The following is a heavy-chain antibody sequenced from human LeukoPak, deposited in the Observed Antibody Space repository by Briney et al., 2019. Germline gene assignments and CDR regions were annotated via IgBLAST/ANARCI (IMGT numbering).Heavy chain of an antibody. CDR1: GGSFSGYY. Sequence: SETLSLTCAVYGGSFSGYYWSWIRQPPGKGLEWIGEINHSGSTNYNPSLKSRVTISVDTSKNQCSLKLSSVTAADTAVYYCARTRMQYYYGMDVWGQGTTVTVSS. CDR2: INHSGST. J-gene: IGHJ6*02. D-gene: IGHD3-22*01. V-gene: IGHV4-34*01. CDR3: ARTRMQYYYGMDV.